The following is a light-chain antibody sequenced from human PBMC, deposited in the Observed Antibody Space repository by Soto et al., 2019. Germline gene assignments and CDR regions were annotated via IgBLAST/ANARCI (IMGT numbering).Light chain of an antibody. Sequence: AIRMTQSPSSFSASTGDRVTITCRASQSISSHLAWYQVKPGKAPRLLIYTASYLESGVQSRFSGSGSGTDFTLTISSLQSEDFAVYYCQQYFSCPLTFGGGTKVEIK. V-gene: IGKV1-8*01. CDR3: QQYFSCPLT. J-gene: IGKJ4*01. CDR1: QSISSH. CDR2: TAS.